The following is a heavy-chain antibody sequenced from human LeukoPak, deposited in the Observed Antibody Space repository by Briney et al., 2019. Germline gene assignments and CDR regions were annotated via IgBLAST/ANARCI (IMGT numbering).Heavy chain of an antibody. CDR1: GFTFSSYA. D-gene: IGHD3-16*02. V-gene: IGHV3-30-3*01. CDR2: ISYDGSNK. Sequence: TGGSLRLSCAASGFTFSSYAMHWVRQAPGKGLEWVAVISYDGSNKYYADSVKGRFTISRDNSKNTLYLQINSLRAEDTAVYYCTKGWMVRYYFDYWGQGALVTVSS. J-gene: IGHJ4*02. CDR3: TKGWMVRYYFDY.